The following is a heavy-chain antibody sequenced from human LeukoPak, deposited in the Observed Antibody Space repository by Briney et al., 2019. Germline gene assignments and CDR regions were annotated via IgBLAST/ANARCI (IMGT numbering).Heavy chain of an antibody. CDR3: ARVSTQRGDVDFWSGYYQYYYMDV. CDR1: GHTSTSYG. Sequence: ASVKVSCKASGHTSTSYGFTWVRQAPGQGLEWMGWISAYNGNTNYAQKLQGRVSMTTDTSTSTAYMELRSLRSDDTAVYYCARVSTQRGDVDFWSGYYQYYYMDVWGKGTTVTVSS. CDR2: ISAYNGNT. J-gene: IGHJ6*03. V-gene: IGHV1-18*01. D-gene: IGHD3-3*01.